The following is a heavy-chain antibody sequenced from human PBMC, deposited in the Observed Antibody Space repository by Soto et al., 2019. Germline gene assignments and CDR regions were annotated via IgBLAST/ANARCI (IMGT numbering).Heavy chain of an antibody. V-gene: IGHV3-30*04. CDR3: VKDRGRYCSGGTCYLFDS. CDR2: ISYDGTNK. CDR1: GFTFSSYA. D-gene: IGHD2-15*01. Sequence: GGSLRLSCVPSGFTFSSYAMHWVRQAPGKGLEWVAIISYDGTNKYYADSVRGRFTISRDNSKNTLYLQMNSLRVEGTALYYCVKDRGRYCSGGTCYLFDSWGQGALVTVSS. J-gene: IGHJ4*02.